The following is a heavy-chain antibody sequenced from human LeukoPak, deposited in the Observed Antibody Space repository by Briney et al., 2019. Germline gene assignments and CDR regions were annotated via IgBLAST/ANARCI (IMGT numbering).Heavy chain of an antibody. CDR1: GFTVSSNS. V-gene: IGHV3-48*01. J-gene: IGHJ6*03. D-gene: IGHD6-19*01. CDR2: ITSGSSTI. Sequence: GGSLRLSCTVSGFTVSSNSMSWVRQAPGKGLEWVSYITSGSSTIYYADSVRGRFTISRDNAKNSLYLQMTSLRAEDTAVYYCARDHGYSSGWTYYYSYMDVWGKGTTVTVSS. CDR3: ARDHGYSSGWTYYYSYMDV.